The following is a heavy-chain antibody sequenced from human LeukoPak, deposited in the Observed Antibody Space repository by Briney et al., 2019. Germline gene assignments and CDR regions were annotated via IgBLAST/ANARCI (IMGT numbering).Heavy chain of an antibody. CDR1: GGSFSGYY. V-gene: IGHV4-34*01. J-gene: IGHJ2*01. CDR3: ARVHCSSTSCYTTPGGYFDL. Sequence: SETLSLTCAVYGGSFSGYYWSWIRQPPGKGLEWIGEINHSGSTNYNPSLKSRITISVDTSKNQFSLKLSSVTAADTAVYYCARVHCSSTSCYTTPGGYFDLWGRGTLVTVSS. CDR2: INHSGST. D-gene: IGHD2-2*02.